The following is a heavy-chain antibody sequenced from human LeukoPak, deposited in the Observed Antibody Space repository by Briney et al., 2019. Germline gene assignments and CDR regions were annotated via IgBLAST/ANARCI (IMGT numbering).Heavy chain of an antibody. CDR1: GGSISSYY. Sequence: SETLSLTCTVSGGSISSYYWSWIRQPPGKGLEWIGYIYYSGSTYYNPSLKSRVTISVDTSKNQFSLKLSSVTAADTAVYYCARFSYYGSGSYNWFDPWGQGTLVTVSS. V-gene: IGHV4-59*08. CDR2: IYYSGST. CDR3: ARFSYYGSGSYNWFDP. J-gene: IGHJ5*02. D-gene: IGHD3-10*01.